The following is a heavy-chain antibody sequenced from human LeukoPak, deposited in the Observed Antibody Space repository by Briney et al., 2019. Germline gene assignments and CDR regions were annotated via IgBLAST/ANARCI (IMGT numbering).Heavy chain of an antibody. J-gene: IGHJ6*02. Sequence: SQTLSLTCAISGDSVSSNSAAWNWIRQSPSRGLEWLGRTYYRSKWYSVSAVSVKSRITINPDTSKNRFSLQLNSVTPEDTAVYYCARDPIYYYYGMDVWGQGTTVTVSS. CDR2: TYYRSKWYS. V-gene: IGHV6-1*01. CDR3: ARDPIYYYYGMDV. CDR1: GDSVSSNSAA.